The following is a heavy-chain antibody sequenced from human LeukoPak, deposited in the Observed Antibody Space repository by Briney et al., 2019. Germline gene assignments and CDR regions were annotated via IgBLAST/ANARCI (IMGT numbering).Heavy chain of an antibody. D-gene: IGHD6-19*01. CDR2: MYPGDSDT. CDR1: GYSFTIYW. V-gene: IGHV5-51*01. J-gene: IGHJ4*02. Sequence: PGESLKISCKGSGYSFTIYWIAWVRQVPGKGLDGMGIMYPGDSDTRYSPSFQGQVTISADKSISTAFLQWSSLKASDTAMYYCARRSSGGKEFDFWGQGTQVTVSS. CDR3: ARRSSGGKEFDF.